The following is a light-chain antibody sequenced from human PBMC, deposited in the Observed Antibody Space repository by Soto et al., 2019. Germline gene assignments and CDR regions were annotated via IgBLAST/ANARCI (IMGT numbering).Light chain of an antibody. V-gene: IGKV3-11*01. CDR3: QQRSTSIT. Sequence: IVLTQSPATLSLWPGETAILSCRASQTVSSYLSSYQHKPGQAPRLLIYDASKRAPGIPARFSGSGSGTDFTLTISSLEPEDFAVYYCQQRSTSITFGQGTRLEIE. J-gene: IGKJ5*01. CDR1: QTVSSY. CDR2: DAS.